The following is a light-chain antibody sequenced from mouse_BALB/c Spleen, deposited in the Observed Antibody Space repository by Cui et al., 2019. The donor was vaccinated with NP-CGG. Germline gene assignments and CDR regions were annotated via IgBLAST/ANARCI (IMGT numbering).Light chain of an antibody. CDR1: TGAVTTSNY. V-gene: IGLV1*01. J-gene: IGLJ1*01. Sequence: AVVILESVLPTSPGETVTFTFRSSTGAVTTSNYANWVQEKPDHLFTGLIGGTNNRVPGVPARFSGSLIGDKAALTITGAQTEDEAIYFCALWYSNHWVFGGGTKLTVL. CDR3: ALWYSNHWV. CDR2: GTN.